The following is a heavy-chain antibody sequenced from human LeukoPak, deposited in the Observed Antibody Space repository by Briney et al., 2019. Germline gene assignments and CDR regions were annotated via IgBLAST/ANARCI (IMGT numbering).Heavy chain of an antibody. CDR3: ARGLGVAAAGTGY. CDR2: IYYSGST. Sequence: SETLSLTCTVSGGSISSYYWSWIRQPPGKGLEWIGYIYYSGSTNYNPSLKSRVTISVDTSKNQFSLKLSSVTAADTAVYYCARGLGVAAAGTGYWGQGTLVTVSS. V-gene: IGHV4-59*08. D-gene: IGHD6-13*01. CDR1: GGSISSYY. J-gene: IGHJ4*02.